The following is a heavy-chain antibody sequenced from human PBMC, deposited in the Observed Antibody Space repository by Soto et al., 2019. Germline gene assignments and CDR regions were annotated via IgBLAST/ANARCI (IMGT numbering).Heavy chain of an antibody. V-gene: IGHV4-59*01. CDR3: ARAGTTGDYDYFDY. CDR1: GGSISSYY. D-gene: IGHD4-17*01. CDR2: IYYSGST. J-gene: IGHJ4*02. Sequence: PSETLSLTCTVSGGSISSYYWSWIRQPPGKGLEWIGYIYYSGSTNYNPSLKSRVTISVDTSKNQFSLKLSSVTAADTAVYYCARAGTTGDYDYFDYWGQGTLVTVSS.